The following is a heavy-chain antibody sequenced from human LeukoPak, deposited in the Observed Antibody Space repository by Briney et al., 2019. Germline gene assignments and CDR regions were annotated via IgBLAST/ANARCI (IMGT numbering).Heavy chain of an antibody. J-gene: IGHJ4*02. CDR3: AKSMYSSRWYSVSFDY. CDR1: GFTFDDYA. V-gene: IGHV3-9*03. Sequence: GGSLRLSCAASGFTFDDYAMHWVRQAPGKGLEWVSGISWSSGSIGYADSVKGRFTISRDNAKNSLYLQMNSLRAEDMALYYCAKSMYSSRWYSVSFDYWGQGTLVTVSS. D-gene: IGHD6-13*01. CDR2: ISWSSGSI.